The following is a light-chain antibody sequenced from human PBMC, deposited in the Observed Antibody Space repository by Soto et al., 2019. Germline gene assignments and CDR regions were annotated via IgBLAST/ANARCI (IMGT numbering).Light chain of an antibody. CDR3: QTWDTGIAV. J-gene: IGLJ7*01. V-gene: IGLV4-69*01. CDR2: VNSDGSH. Sequence: QPVLTQSPSASASLGDSVKLTCTLTRGHSSYAIAWHQQQPEKGPRYLMKVNSDGSHNKGDGTPDRFSGSSSGAERYLTISSLQSDDEADYYCQTWDTGIAVFGGGTQLTVL. CDR1: RGHSSYA.